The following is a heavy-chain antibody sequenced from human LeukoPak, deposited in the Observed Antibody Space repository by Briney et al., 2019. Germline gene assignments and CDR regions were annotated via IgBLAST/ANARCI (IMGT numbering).Heavy chain of an antibody. CDR1: GFTFSSYA. J-gene: IGHJ4*02. CDR2: ISGSGGST. CDR3: AKDPEWELLIRTGQYSDY. D-gene: IGHD1-26*01. Sequence: GGSLRLSCAASGFTFSSYAMSWVRQAPGKGLEWVSAISGSGGSTYYADSVKGRFTISRDNSKNTLYLQMNSLRAEDTAVYYCAKDPEWELLIRTGQYSDYWGQGTLVTVSS. V-gene: IGHV3-23*01.